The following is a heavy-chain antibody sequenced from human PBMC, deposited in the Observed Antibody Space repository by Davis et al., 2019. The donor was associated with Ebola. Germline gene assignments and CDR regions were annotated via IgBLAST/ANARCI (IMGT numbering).Heavy chain of an antibody. J-gene: IGHJ6*02. Sequence: SVKVSCKASGGTFSSYAISWVRQAPGQGLEWMGGIIPIFGTANYAQKFQGRVTITADESTSTAYMELSSLRSEDTAVYYCAAYGGYPYYYYYGMDVWGQGTTVTVSS. V-gene: IGHV1-69*13. CDR2: IIPIFGTA. CDR3: AAYGGYPYYYYYGMDV. D-gene: IGHD5-12*01. CDR1: GGTFSSYA.